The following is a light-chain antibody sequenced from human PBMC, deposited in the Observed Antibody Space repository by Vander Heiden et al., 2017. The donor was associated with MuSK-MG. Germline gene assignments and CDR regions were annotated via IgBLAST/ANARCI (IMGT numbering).Light chain of an antibody. Sequence: DIQMTQSPSTLSASVGDRVTITCLASQSISSWLAWYQQKPGKAPKLLIYDASSLESGVPSRFSGSGSGTEFTLTISSLQPDDFATYYCQQDNSYPYTFGQGTKLEIK. J-gene: IGKJ2*01. CDR1: QSISSW. V-gene: IGKV1-5*01. CDR3: QQDNSYPYT. CDR2: DAS.